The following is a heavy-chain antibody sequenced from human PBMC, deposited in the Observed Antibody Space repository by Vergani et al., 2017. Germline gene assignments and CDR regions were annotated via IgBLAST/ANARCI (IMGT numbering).Heavy chain of an antibody. CDR1: GFTFDDYA. J-gene: IGHJ6*02. CDR3: AKNLAAGGYYYYYGMDV. Sequence: EVQLVESGGGLVQPGRSLRLSCAASGFTFDDYAMHWVRQAPGKGLEWVSGISWNSGSIGYADSVKGRFTISRDNSKNTLYLQMNSLRAEDTAVYYCAKNLAAGGYYYYYGMDVWGQGTTVTVSS. D-gene: IGHD6-13*01. V-gene: IGHV3-9*01. CDR2: ISWNSGSI.